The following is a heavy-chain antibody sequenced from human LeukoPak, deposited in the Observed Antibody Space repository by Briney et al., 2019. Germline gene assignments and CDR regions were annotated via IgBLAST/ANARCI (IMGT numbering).Heavy chain of an antibody. V-gene: IGHV3-15*01. CDR2: VRPDGGAT. J-gene: IGHJ3*02. CDR1: GFTFDDYG. D-gene: IGHD5-18*01. Sequence: PGGSLRLSCAASGFTFDDYGISWVRQAPGKGLEWVGRVRPDGGATDSAAPVKGRVSMSRDDSKNSLYLQMNSLKTEDTAVYFCAREGYAYGYHAFDMWGQGIMVTVSS. CDR3: AREGYAYGYHAFDM.